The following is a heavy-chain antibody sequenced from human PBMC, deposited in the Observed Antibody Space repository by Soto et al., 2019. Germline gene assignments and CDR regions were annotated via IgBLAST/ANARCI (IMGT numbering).Heavy chain of an antibody. CDR3: AKIAAAGTFDY. CDR2: ISYDGSNK. D-gene: IGHD6-13*01. CDR1: GFTFSSYG. Sequence: QVQLVESGGGVVQPGRSLRLSCAASGFTFSSYGMHWVRQAPGKGLEWVAVISYDGSNKYYADSVKGRFTISRDNSKNTLYLPMNSLRAEDTAVYYCAKIAAAGTFDYWGQGTLVTVSS. J-gene: IGHJ4*02. V-gene: IGHV3-30*18.